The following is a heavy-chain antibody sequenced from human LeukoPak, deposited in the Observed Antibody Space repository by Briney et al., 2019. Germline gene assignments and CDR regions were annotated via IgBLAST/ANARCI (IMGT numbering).Heavy chain of an antibody. V-gene: IGHV3-53*01. Sequence: GGSLRLSCAASGFTVSSNYMSGVRQAPGKGLEWGSVIYSGGSTYYGDSVKGRFTISRDNSKNTLYLQMNSLRAEDTAVYYCARVRGIVVNDWGQGTLVTVSS. CDR1: GFTVSSNY. CDR2: IYSGGST. J-gene: IGHJ4*02. D-gene: IGHD3-22*01. CDR3: ARVRGIVVND.